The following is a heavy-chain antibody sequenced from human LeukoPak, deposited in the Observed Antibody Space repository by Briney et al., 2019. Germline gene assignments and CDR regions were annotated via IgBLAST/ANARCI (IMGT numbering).Heavy chain of an antibody. Sequence: GGSLRLSCAASGVTLRNYAMTWIRQAPGKGLQWVSVISGDGESTYYADSVRGRFTISRDNSKNTLFLQMNSLRAEDTAVYYCAKDREGLSSGYDLEYFDYWGQGTLVTVSS. CDR2: ISGDGEST. V-gene: IGHV3-23*01. CDR1: GVTLRNYA. J-gene: IGHJ4*02. D-gene: IGHD5-12*01. CDR3: AKDREGLSSGYDLEYFDY.